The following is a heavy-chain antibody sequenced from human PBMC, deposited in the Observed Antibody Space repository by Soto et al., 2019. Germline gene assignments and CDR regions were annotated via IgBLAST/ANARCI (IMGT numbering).Heavy chain of an antibody. V-gene: IGHV4-34*01. D-gene: IGHD2-8*02. CDR2: INHSGST. CDR3: ARDKITGLFDY. Sequence: QVQLQQWGAGLLKPSETLSLTCAVYGGSFSGYYWTWIRQPPGTGLEWIGEINHSGSTNYNPSLKSRVTISVDTSKNQFSAKMTSVTAADTAVYYCARDKITGLFDYWGQGTLVTVSS. CDR1: GGSFSGYY. J-gene: IGHJ4*02.